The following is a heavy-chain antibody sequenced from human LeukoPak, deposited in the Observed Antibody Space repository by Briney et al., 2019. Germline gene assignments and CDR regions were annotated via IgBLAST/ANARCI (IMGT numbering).Heavy chain of an antibody. CDR2: IRNTVYGGTI. CDR3: ARPIGGGRTY. Sequence: GSLRLSCSVSGFKFADYDMSWLRQAPGKGLEWVGFIRNTVYGGTIKYAAAVKGRFTISRDNAKNSLYLQMNSLRAEDTAVYYCARPIGGGRTYWGQGTLVTVSS. J-gene: IGHJ4*02. V-gene: IGHV3-49*03. D-gene: IGHD3-16*01. CDR1: GFKFADYD.